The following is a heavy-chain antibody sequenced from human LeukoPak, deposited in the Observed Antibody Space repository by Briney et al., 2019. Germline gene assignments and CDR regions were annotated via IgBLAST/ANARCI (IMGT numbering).Heavy chain of an antibody. Sequence: PSETLSLTCAVYGGSFSGYYWSWVRQPPGKGLEWVGAIHHRGSTNYNPSLKSRVPISIDTSQKQFSLKLTSVNVPDPPVLSLAIEMEVGQTDAFDIWGQGEMVTVSS. J-gene: IGHJ3*02. D-gene: IGHD3-9*01. CDR3: AIEMEVGQTDAFDI. CDR2: IHHRGST. V-gene: IGHV4-34*01. CDR1: GGSFSGYY.